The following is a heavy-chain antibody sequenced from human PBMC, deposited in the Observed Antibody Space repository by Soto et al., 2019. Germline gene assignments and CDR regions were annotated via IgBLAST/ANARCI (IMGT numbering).Heavy chain of an antibody. Sequence: SETLSLTCTVSGGSISSGGYYWSWIRQHPGKGLEWIGYIYYSGSTYYNPSLKSRVTISVDTSKNQFSLKLSSVTAADTAVYYCARALGAYASWFDPWGQGTLVTVSS. D-gene: IGHD2-8*01. CDR3: ARALGAYASWFDP. CDR2: IYYSGST. J-gene: IGHJ5*02. V-gene: IGHV4-31*03. CDR1: GGSISSGGYY.